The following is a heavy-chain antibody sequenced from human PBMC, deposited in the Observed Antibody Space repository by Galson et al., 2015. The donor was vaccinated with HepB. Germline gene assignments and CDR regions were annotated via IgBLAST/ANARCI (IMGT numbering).Heavy chain of an antibody. Sequence: SLRLSCAGSGFTFSQAWLSWVRQAPGKGLEWVGRIKSHRSGGSADYAAPVRGRFTISRDDSKNTQYLYMNSLKIEDTAVYYCTTDLAFGDWTSGWVDPWGQGTLVTVSS. CDR3: TTDLAFGDWTSGWVDP. D-gene: IGHD3-3*02. CDR1: GFTFSQAW. J-gene: IGHJ5*02. CDR2: IKSHRSGGSA. V-gene: IGHV3-15*01.